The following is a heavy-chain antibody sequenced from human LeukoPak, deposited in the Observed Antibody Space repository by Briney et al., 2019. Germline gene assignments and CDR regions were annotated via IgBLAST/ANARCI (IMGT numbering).Heavy chain of an antibody. J-gene: IGHJ4*02. CDR3: ARGMFDY. CDR2: INHSGST. Sequence: SETLSLTCAVYGGSFSGYYWSWIRQPPGKGLEWIGEINHSGSTNYNPSLKSRVTISVDTSKNQFSLKLSSVTAADTAVYYCARGMFDYWGQGTLVTVSS. V-gene: IGHV4-34*01. CDR1: GGSFSGYY.